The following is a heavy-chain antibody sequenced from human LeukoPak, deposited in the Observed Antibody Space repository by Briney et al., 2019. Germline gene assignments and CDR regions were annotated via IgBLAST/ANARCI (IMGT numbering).Heavy chain of an antibody. CDR1: GYTLTELS. Sequence: GASVKVSCKVSGYTLTELSMHWVRQAPGKGLEWMGGFDPEDGETIYAQKFQGRVTMTEDTSTDTAYMELSSLRSEDTAVYYCATGMSKPRSSWYSDDYYYYGMDVWGQGTTVTVSS. V-gene: IGHV1-24*01. CDR3: ATGMSKPRSSWYSDDYYYYGMDV. J-gene: IGHJ6*02. CDR2: FDPEDGET. D-gene: IGHD6-13*01.